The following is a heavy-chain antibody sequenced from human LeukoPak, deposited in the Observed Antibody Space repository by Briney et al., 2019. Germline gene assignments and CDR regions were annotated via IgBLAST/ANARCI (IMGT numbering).Heavy chain of an antibody. D-gene: IGHD3-9*01. CDR2: IIPIFGTS. CDR1: GGTFNNYA. CDR3: AREYYDILTGYIYYYYYMDV. Sequence: ASVKVSCKASGGTFNNYAISWVRQAPGQGLEWMGGIIPIFGTSNYAQKFQGRVTITADESTSTAYMELSSLRSEDTAVYYCAREYYDILTGYIYYYYYMDVWGKGTTVTVSS. V-gene: IGHV1-69*13. J-gene: IGHJ6*03.